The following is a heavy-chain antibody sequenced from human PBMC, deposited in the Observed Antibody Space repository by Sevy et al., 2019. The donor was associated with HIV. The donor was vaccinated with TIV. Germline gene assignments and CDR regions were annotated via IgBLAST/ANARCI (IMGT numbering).Heavy chain of an antibody. D-gene: IGHD6-19*01. Sequence: SETLSLPCTVSGGSISSSSFDWDWVRQPRGKGLEWIATSYYTGSTSYNPSLKSRVTISVDTSKNQFSLKLSSVTAADTAVYYCARHHAAGWYSGAYGMDVWGQGTTVTVSS. V-gene: IGHV4-39*01. CDR2: SYYTGST. CDR3: ARHHAAGWYSGAYGMDV. J-gene: IGHJ6*02. CDR1: GGSISSSSFD.